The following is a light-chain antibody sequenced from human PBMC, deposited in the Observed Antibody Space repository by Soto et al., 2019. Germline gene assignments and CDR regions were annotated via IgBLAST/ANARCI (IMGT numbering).Light chain of an antibody. CDR3: QHYDWYSTWT. V-gene: IGKV1-5*01. CDR1: QSSSSY. J-gene: IGKJ1*01. CDR2: DAT. Sequence: DIQMTQSPSSLSASVGDRVTITCRASQSSSSYLKWHQQKPGTATKVLIWDATTLQRGVPSRFSGSGSGTVFTLTISSLQPGDVATYYCQHYDWYSTWTFGQGTKVDIK.